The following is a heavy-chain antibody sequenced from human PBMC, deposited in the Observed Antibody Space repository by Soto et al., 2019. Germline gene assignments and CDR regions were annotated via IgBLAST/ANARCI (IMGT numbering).Heavy chain of an antibody. CDR3: ASDPDGINDCDY. V-gene: IGHV3-48*04. Sequence: EVHLVESGGGLVQPGGSLRLSCAASGFTFSNYGMNWARQAPGRGLEWVTHIDSASRTISYADSVKGRFTISRENAKNSLYQQMNSLRAEDTAIYYCASDPDGINDCDYWGQGTLVTVSS. CDR2: IDSASRTI. CDR1: GFTFSNYG. J-gene: IGHJ4*02. D-gene: IGHD1-20*01.